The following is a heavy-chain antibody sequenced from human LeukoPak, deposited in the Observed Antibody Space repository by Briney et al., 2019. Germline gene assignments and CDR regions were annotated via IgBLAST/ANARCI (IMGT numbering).Heavy chain of an antibody. CDR2: MSFDESSK. V-gene: IGHV3-30*04. CDR3: VRSRIWEVLSSFDL. D-gene: IGHD1-26*01. CDR1: GFTFRSYA. Sequence: GRSLRLSCAASGFTFRSYAMHWVRQAPGKGLEWVALMSFDESSKDYADSVKGRFTISRDNSNDTLFLQMSSLRADDTAVYYCVRSRIWEVLSSFDLWGQGALVIASS. J-gene: IGHJ4*02.